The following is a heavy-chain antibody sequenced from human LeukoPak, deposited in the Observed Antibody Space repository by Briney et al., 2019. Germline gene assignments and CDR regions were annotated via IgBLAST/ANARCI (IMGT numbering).Heavy chain of an antibody. CDR2: INWNGGST. J-gene: IGHJ4*02. CDR1: GFTFDDYG. CDR3: ARDLNVAAAGTFDY. Sequence: GGSLRLSCAASGFTFDDYGMSWVRQAPGKGLEWVSGINWNGGSTGYADSVKGRFTISSDNAKNSLYLQMNSLRAEDTALYYCARDLNVAAAGTFDYWGQGTLVTVSS. V-gene: IGHV3-20*04. D-gene: IGHD6-13*01.